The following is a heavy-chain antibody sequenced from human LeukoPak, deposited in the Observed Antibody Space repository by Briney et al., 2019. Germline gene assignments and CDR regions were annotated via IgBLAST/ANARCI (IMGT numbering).Heavy chain of an antibody. V-gene: IGHV3-30*18. CDR3: AKGRNSGYLAG. J-gene: IGHJ4*02. CDR2: ISYDGSNK. CDR1: GFTFSSYG. Sequence: GGSLRLSCAASGFTFSSYGMHWVRQAPGKGLEWVAVISYDGSNKYYADSVKGRFTISRDNSKNTLYLQMNSLRAEDTAVYYCAKGRNSGYLAGWGQGTLVTVSS. D-gene: IGHD5-12*01.